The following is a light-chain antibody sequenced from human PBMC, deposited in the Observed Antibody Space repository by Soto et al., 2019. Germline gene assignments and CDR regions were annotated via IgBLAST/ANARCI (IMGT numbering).Light chain of an antibody. CDR1: TSNIGSNG. CDR2: GNH. J-gene: IGLJ3*02. V-gene: IGLV1-44*01. CDR3: AASDDNLDGWV. Sequence: QSVLTQPPSASGTPGQTVTISCSGSTSNIGSNGVAWYQQLPGTAPKLLISGNHRRPSGVPDRFSSSKSGTSASLAISGLQSDDEADYICAASDDNLDGWVFGGGTKLTVL.